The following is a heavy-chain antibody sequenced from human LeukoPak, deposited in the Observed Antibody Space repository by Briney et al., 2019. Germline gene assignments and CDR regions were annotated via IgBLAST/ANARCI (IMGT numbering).Heavy chain of an antibody. J-gene: IGHJ4*02. CDR2: IIPIFGTA. CDR1: GGTFSSYA. V-gene: IGHV1-69*06. Sequence: SVKVSCKASGGTFSSYAISWVRQAPGQGLEWMGGIIPIFGTANYAQKFQGRVTITADKSTSTAYMELSSLRSEDTAVYYCAGLLRFLEWSSHWGQGTLVTVSS. CDR3: AGLLRFLEWSSH. D-gene: IGHD3-3*01.